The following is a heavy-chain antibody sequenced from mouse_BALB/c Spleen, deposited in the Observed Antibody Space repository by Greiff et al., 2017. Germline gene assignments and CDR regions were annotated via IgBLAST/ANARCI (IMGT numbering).Heavy chain of an antibody. CDR1: GFSLTSYG. J-gene: IGHJ4*01. Sequence: QVQLKESGPGLVQPSQSLSITCTVSGFSLTSYGVHWVRQSPGKGLEWLGVIWSGGSTDYNAAFISRLSISKDNSKSQVFFKMNSLQANDTAIYYCARDDYGSYYAMDYWGQGTSVTVSS. V-gene: IGHV2-2*02. CDR3: ARDDYGSYYAMDY. CDR2: IWSGGST. D-gene: IGHD2-4*01.